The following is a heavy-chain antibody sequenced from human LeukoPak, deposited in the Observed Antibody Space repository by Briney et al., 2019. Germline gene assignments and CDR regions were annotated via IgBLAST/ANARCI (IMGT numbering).Heavy chain of an antibody. J-gene: IGHJ6*02. CDR1: GFTFSSYA. D-gene: IGHD3-9*01. CDR3: VKGMEDYDILTGVLDV. Sequence: GGSLRLSCSASGFTFSSYAMHWVSQAPGKGLEYVSAISSNGGSTYYADSVKGRFTISRDNSKNTQYLQMSSLRAEDTAVYYCVKGMEDYDILTGVLDVWGQGTTVTVSS. CDR2: ISSNGGST. V-gene: IGHV3-64D*06.